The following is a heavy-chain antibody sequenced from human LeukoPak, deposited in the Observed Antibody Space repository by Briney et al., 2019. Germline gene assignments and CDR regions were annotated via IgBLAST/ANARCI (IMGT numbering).Heavy chain of an antibody. V-gene: IGHV4-39*07. J-gene: IGHJ3*02. D-gene: IGHD3-9*01. CDR2: IYYSGST. CDR3: ARAGYDILTDYHHAFDI. CDR1: GGSISSSSYY. Sequence: PSETLSLTCTVSGGSISSSSYYWGWIRQPPGKGLEWIGSIYYSGSTYYNPSLKSRVTISVDTSKNQFSLKLSSVTAADTAVYYCARAGYDILTDYHHAFDIWGQGTMVTVSS.